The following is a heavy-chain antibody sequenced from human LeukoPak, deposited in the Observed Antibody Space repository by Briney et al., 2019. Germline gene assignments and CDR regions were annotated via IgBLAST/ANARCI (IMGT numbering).Heavy chain of an antibody. CDR2: INPNNGGT. V-gene: IGHV1-2*02. CDR1: GYTFTGYY. Sequence: ASVKVSCKASGYTFTGYYMHWVRQAPGQGLEWMGWINPNNGGTNYAQKFQGRVTMTRDTSISTAYMELTRLRSDDTAVYYCARDNGDYWFDYWGQGTLVTVPS. J-gene: IGHJ4*02. D-gene: IGHD4-17*01. CDR3: ARDNGDYWFDY.